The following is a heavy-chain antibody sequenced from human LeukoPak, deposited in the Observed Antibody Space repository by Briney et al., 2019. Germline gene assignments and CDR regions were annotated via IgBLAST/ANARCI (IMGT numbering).Heavy chain of an antibody. CDR1: GYSISSGYY. CDR3: AREGYYDSSGLGYNWFDP. J-gene: IGHJ5*02. D-gene: IGHD3-22*01. CDR2: IYHSGST. Sequence: PSETLSLTCTVSGYSISSGYYWGWIRQPPGKGLEWIGSIYHSGSTFDNPSLKSRVTMSVDTSKNQFSLKLSSVTAADTAVYYCAREGYYDSSGLGYNWFDPWGQGTLVTVSS. V-gene: IGHV4-38-2*02.